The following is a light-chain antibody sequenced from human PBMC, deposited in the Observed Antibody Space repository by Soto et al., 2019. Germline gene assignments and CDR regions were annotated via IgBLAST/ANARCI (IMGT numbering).Light chain of an antibody. CDR2: EGH. J-gene: IGLJ1*01. V-gene: IGLV2-23*01. Sequence: QPALTQPASVSGSPGQSITSSCTGKVGLVETFRCVSWSQKYPAKGPKVMISEGHRRPSAGPERFSCSTPVNTSSLSISGLQADDEAEYYCVLYVGAPTYVFGAGTKVTV. CDR3: VLYVGAPTYV. CDR1: VGLVETFRC.